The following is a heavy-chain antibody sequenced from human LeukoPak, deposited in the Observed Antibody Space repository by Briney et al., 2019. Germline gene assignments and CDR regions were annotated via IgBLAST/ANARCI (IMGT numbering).Heavy chain of an antibody. J-gene: IGHJ4*02. CDR1: GYSFTNYW. CDR3: ARYLQLRGLVDY. Sequence: GESLKISCKGSGYSFTNYWIGWVRQMPGKGLEWMGIIYPGDSDTRYSPSFQGQVTISADKSISTAYLQWSSLEASDTAMYYCARYLQLRGLVDYWAREPWSPSPQ. V-gene: IGHV5-51*01. D-gene: IGHD1-26*01. CDR2: IYPGDSDT.